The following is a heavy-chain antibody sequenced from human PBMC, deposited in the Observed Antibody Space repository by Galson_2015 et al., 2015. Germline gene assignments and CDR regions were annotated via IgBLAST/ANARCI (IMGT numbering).Heavy chain of an antibody. J-gene: IGHJ4*02. V-gene: IGHV3-23*01. CDR3: AKVVDISVVPELDS. CDR2: ISGSSGST. D-gene: IGHD2-2*03. CDR1: GFTFSMYA. Sequence: SLRLSCAASGFTFSMYAMTWVRQAPGKGLEWVSGISGSSGSTYYADSVKGRFTISRDNSKNTLYLQMNSLRGDDTAVYYCAKVVDISVVPELDSWGQGTLVTVSS.